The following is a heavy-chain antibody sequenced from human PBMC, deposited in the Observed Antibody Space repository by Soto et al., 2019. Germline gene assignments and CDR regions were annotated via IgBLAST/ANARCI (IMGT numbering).Heavy chain of an antibody. CDR1: GFTFSSYA. Sequence: VQLLESGGGLVQPGGSLRLSCVGSGFTFSSYAMSWVRQAPGKGLEWVSVISNSGGSTYYADSVKGRFTISRDNSNSNLNLQLNSLRADETGVYWCVKKAGMTSRYGLDVWGQGTTVTVS. CDR2: ISNSGGST. D-gene: IGHD2-2*01. V-gene: IGHV3-23*01. J-gene: IGHJ6*02. CDR3: VKKAGMTSRYGLDV.